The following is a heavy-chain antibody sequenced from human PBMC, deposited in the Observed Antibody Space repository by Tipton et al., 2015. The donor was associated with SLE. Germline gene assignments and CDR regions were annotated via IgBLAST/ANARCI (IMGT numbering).Heavy chain of an antibody. V-gene: IGHV4-34*01. CDR2: INHSGST. D-gene: IGHD6-19*01. Sequence: TLSLTCAVYGGSFSGYYWSWIRQPPGKGLEWIGEINHSGSTNYNPSLKSRVTISVDTSKNQFSLKLSSVTAADTAVYYCARLAAVGDDYWGQGTLVTVSS. CDR3: ARLAAVGDDY. J-gene: IGHJ4*02. CDR1: GGSFSGYY.